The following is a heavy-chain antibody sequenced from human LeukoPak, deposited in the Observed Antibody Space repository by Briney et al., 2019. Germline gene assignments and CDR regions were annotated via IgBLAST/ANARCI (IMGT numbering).Heavy chain of an antibody. CDR2: ISGGNGNT. V-gene: IGHV1-3*01. D-gene: IGHD3-10*01. J-gene: IGHJ6*02. CDR1: GYTFTTYA. CDR3: ARERLWFGEIRDGMDV. Sequence: ASVKVSCKASGYTFTTYAMHWVRQAPGQRLEWMGWISGGNGNTRYSQKFQGRVTITRDTSASTAYMEMSRLRSGDTAVYYCARERLWFGEIRDGMDVWGQGTTVTVPS.